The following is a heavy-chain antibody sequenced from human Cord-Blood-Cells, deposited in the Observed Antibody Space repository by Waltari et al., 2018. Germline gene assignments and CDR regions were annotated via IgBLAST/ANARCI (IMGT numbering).Heavy chain of an antibody. CDR1: GYTFTGYY. V-gene: IGHV1-2*04. J-gene: IGHJ4*02. CDR2: INPTSGGT. D-gene: IGHD5-18*01. Sequence: QVQLVQSGAEVKKPGASVKVSCKASGYTFTGYYMHWVRQAPGQGLEWMGWINPTSGGTNYAQKFQGWVTMTRDTSISTAYMELSRLRSDDTAVYYCARDRTTGGYSYGYFDYWGQGTLVTVSS. CDR3: ARDRTTGGYSYGYFDY.